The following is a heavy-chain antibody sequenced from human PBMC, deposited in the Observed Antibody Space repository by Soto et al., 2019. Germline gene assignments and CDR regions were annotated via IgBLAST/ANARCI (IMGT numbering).Heavy chain of an antibody. J-gene: IGHJ5*02. V-gene: IGHV1-69*17. Sequence: QVQLVQSGSEVKKPGSSVKVSCKASGGIFSSYAVDWVRLAPGQGLEWVGGIIPIFGMANYAQKFQGRVTITADKSTTTAYMELSSLRSEDTAVYYCARVGELGSGWFDPWGQGTLVTVSS. CDR2: IIPIFGMA. CDR1: GGIFSSYA. D-gene: IGHD1-26*01. CDR3: ARVGELGSGWFDP.